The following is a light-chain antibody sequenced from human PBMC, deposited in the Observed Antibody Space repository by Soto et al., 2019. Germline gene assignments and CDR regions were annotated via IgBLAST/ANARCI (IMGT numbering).Light chain of an antibody. CDR3: CAYAGSYTLV. J-gene: IGLJ2*01. CDR2: DVS. Sequence: QSVLTQPRSVSGSPGQSVTISCTGTGSDVGAYKYVSWYQQNPGKAPKLMIYDVSERPSGVPDRFSGSKSGNMASLTISGLQAEDEADYYCCAYAGSYTLVFGGGTKGTVL. V-gene: IGLV2-11*01. CDR1: GSDVGAYKY.